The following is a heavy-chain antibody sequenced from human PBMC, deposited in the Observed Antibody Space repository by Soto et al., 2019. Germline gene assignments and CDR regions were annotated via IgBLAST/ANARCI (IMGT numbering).Heavy chain of an antibody. D-gene: IGHD3-22*01. CDR2: ISTYNGDT. CDR3: ARLYDSSGSYYVSYFYYAMDV. J-gene: IGHJ6*02. V-gene: IGHV1-18*01. Sequence: QVQLVQSGVEVKKPGASVKVSYKASGYTFSNCGISWVRQGPGQGLEWLGWISTYNGDTKYAQKFQGRVTMTTDTSTSTAYMELRSLRSDDTAVYYCARLYDSSGSYYVSYFYYAMDVWGQGTTVTVSS. CDR1: GYTFSNCG.